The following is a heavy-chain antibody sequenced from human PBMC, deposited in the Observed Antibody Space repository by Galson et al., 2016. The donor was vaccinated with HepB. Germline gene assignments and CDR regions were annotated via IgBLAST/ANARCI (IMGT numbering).Heavy chain of an antibody. V-gene: IGHV3-30*03. J-gene: IGHJ5*02. CDR3: ARTSGHSSSTGSWFDP. CDR1: GFTFSDYA. CDR2: ISYDGRNR. D-gene: IGHD6-19*01. Sequence: SLRLSCAASGFTFSDYAMHWVRQAPGKGPEWVAVISYDGRNRDYADSVKGRFTISRDKSKNTLYLQMNSLRDEDTAVFYCARTSGHSSSTGSWFDPWGQGTLVTVSS.